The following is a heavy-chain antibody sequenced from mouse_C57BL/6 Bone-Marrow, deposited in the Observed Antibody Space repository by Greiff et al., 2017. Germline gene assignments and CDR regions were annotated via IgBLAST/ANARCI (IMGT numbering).Heavy chain of an antibody. D-gene: IGHD2-1*01. Sequence: QVRLQQPGAELVRPGTSVKLSCKASGYTFTSYWMHWVKQRPGQGLEWIGVIDPSDSYTNYNQKFKGKATLTVDTSSSTAYMQLSSLTSEDSAVYYCARGGNLDYWGQGTTLTVSS. J-gene: IGHJ2*01. CDR2: IDPSDSYT. CDR1: GYTFTSYW. CDR3: ARGGNLDY. V-gene: IGHV1-59*01.